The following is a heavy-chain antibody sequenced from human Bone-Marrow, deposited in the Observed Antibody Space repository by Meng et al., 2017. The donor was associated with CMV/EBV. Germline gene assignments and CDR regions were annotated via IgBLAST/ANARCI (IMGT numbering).Heavy chain of an antibody. V-gene: IGHV3-23*01. J-gene: IGHJ6*02. CDR3: AKEEYSSSWYGYYGLDV. D-gene: IGHD6-13*01. CDR2: ISGSGGST. Sequence: SCAASGFTFSSYAMSWVRQAPGKGLEWVSAISGSGGSTYYADSVKGRFTISRDNSKNTLYLQMNSLRAEDTAVYYCAKEEYSSSWYGYYGLDVWVQGTTVTVSS. CDR1: GFTFSSYA.